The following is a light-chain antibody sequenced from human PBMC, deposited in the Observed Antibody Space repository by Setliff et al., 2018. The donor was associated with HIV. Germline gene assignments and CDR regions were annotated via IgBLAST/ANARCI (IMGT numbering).Light chain of an antibody. J-gene: IGLJ1*01. CDR2: EVT. Sequence: QSVLTQPASVSGSPGQSITISCTGSSSDVGSYNLVSWYQQHPGKAPKLIIFEVTKRPSGVSTRFSGSRSGNTASLTISGLQAEDEADYYCNSFTSTTIYVFGTGTKVTVL. V-gene: IGLV2-14*02. CDR1: SSDVGSYNL. CDR3: NSFTSTTIYV.